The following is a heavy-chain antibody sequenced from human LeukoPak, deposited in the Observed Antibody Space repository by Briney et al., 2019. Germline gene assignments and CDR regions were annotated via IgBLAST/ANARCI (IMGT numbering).Heavy chain of an antibody. CDR3: ATEGVQSQGFDQ. J-gene: IGHJ4*02. D-gene: IGHD3-10*01. CDR1: GFAFSNYW. V-gene: IGHV3-74*01. Sequence: GGSLRLSCAASGFAFSNYWMHWVRQAPGKGLVWVSRINRDGSSTNYADSVKGRFTISRDNAKNTLQLQMNSLRAEDTAVYYCATEGVQSQGFDQWGQGTLVTVSS. CDR2: INRDGSST.